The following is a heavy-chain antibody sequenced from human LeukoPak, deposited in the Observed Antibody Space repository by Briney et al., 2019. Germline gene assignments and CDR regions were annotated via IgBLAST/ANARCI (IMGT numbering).Heavy chain of an antibody. CDR1: GFTFSSYS. CDR2: ISSSSDYI. D-gene: IGHD1-26*01. CDR3: AREEGGAGLYGFDI. V-gene: IGHV3-21*01. Sequence: PGGSLRLSCAASGFTFSSYSMNWVRQAPGKGLEWVSSISSSSDYIYYADPLKGRFTISRDNAKSSLYLQMNSLRAEDTAVYYCAREEGGAGLYGFDIWGQETMLTVSS. J-gene: IGHJ3*02.